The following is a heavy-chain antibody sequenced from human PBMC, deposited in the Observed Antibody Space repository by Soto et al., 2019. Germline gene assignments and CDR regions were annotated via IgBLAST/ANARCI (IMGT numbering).Heavy chain of an antibody. V-gene: IGHV3-21*01. CDR1: GFTFSSYS. D-gene: IGHD1-1*01. Sequence: SLRLSCAASGFTFSSYSMNWVRQAPGKGLEWVSSISSSSSYIYYADSVKGRFTISRDNAKNTLYLQMNSLRAEDTAVYYCAREIVTTGEYYFDSWGLGTLVTVSS. CDR2: ISSSSSYI. CDR3: AREIVTTGEYYFDS. J-gene: IGHJ4*02.